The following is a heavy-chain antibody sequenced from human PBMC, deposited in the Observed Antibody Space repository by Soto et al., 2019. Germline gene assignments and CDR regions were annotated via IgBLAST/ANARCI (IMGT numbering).Heavy chain of an antibody. J-gene: IGHJ5*02. D-gene: IGHD4-4*01. CDR3: AKVTYSKGFDP. CDR1: GFTFSSYA. V-gene: IGHV3-23*01. CDR2: ISRGGGST. Sequence: EVQLLESGGGLVQPGGSLRLSCAASGFTFSSYAMSWVRQAPGKGLEWVSVISRGGGSTYYADSVKGRFTISRDNSKNTRYRQVNSLRAEDTAVYYCAKVTYSKGFDPWGQGTLVTVSS.